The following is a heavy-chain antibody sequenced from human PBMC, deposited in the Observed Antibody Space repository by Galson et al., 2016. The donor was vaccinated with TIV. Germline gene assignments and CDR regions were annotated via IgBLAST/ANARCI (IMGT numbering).Heavy chain of an antibody. CDR3: ARDWPPFPVAHWRKSYYYYNVMDF. CDR1: GYSFTSYS. D-gene: IGHD1-1*01. Sequence: SAKVSCKASGYSFTSYSISWVRQAPGQGLEWMGWISGYNGKTNHAQKFQGRLTMTTGTPTTTAYIELRSLRSDDTAVYYCARDWPPFPVAHWRKSYYYYNVMDFGGQGTTGTDS. CDR2: ISGYNGKT. J-gene: IGHJ6*02. V-gene: IGHV1-18*01.